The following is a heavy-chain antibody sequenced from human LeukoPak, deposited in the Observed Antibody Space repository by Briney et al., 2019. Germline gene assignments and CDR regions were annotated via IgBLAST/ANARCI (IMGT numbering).Heavy chain of an antibody. V-gene: IGHV3-30*04. CDR3: ARDGVVGVRFDY. D-gene: IGHD1-26*01. CDR2: ISYDGSNK. J-gene: IGHJ4*02. Sequence: PGRSLRLSCAASGFTFSSYAMHWVRQAPGKGLEWVAVISYDGSNKYYADSVKGRFTISRDNSKNTLYLQMNSLRAEDTAVYYCARDGVVGVRFDYWGQGTLVTVSS. CDR1: GFTFSSYA.